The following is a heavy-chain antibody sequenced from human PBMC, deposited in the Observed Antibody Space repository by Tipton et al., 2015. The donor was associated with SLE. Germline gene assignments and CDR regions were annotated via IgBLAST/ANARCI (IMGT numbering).Heavy chain of an antibody. CDR2: IYYKGST. D-gene: IGHD3-3*01. CDR3: ARAPLFGVVTVRGPFDY. J-gene: IGHJ4*02. Sequence: TLFLTCTVSGGSVNGHYWNWIRQAPGKGLEWIGYIYYKGSTDYKSSLKSRLTISIDTSKNQVSLKLTSVTAADTAVYYCARAPLFGVVTVRGPFDYWGQGPLVTVSS. V-gene: IGHV4-59*02. CDR1: GGSVNGHY.